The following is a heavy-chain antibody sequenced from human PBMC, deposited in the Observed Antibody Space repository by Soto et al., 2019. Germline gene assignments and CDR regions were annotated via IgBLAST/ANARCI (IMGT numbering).Heavy chain of an antibody. D-gene: IGHD6-13*01. V-gene: IGHV3-21*01. CDR2: ISSTSSHI. CDR1: EFSFSTYN. CDR3: ARDPAADGYYGMDV. J-gene: IGHJ6*02. Sequence: GGSLRLSCVASEFSFSTYNMNGVRQAPGKGLEWVSFISSTSSHIHYADSVKGRFTISRDNAKNSLYLQMNSLRAEDTAVYYCARDPAADGYYGMDVWGQGTTVTVSS.